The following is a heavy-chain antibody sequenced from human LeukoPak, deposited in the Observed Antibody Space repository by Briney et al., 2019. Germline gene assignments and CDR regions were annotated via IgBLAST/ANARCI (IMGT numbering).Heavy chain of an antibody. CDR1: GFTFSSYS. D-gene: IGHD3-10*01. Sequence: GGSLRLSCAASGFTFSSYSMNWVRQAPGKGLEWVSSISSSSSYIYYADSVKGRFTISRDNAKNSLYLQMNSLRAEDTAVYYCARARGSGNIHLDVWGQGTTVTVSS. CDR2: ISSSSSYI. J-gene: IGHJ6*02. V-gene: IGHV3-21*01. CDR3: ARARGSGNIHLDV.